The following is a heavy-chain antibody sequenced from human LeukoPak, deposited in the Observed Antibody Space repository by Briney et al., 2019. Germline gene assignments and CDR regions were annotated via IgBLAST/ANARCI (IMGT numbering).Heavy chain of an antibody. CDR3: ARAGGGSIATLDV. CDR2: TYYRTKWYS. D-gene: IGHD6-6*01. J-gene: IGHJ6*04. Sequence: SQTLSLTCAISGDSVSSNSAAWNWIRQSPSRGLEWLGRTYYRTKWYSDYAVSMKSRITINPDTSKNQFSLQLNSVTPEDTAMYYCARAGGGSIATLDVWGKGTTVTVSS. CDR1: GDSVSSNSAA. V-gene: IGHV6-1*01.